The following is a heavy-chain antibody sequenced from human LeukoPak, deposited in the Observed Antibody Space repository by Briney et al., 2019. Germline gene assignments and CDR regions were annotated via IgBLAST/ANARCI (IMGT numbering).Heavy chain of an antibody. V-gene: IGHV3-33*01. D-gene: IGHD6-13*01. CDR1: GFTFSSYG. CDR2: MWCDGSNK. CDR3: ARDWKVAAAGMGRFDY. J-gene: IGHJ4*02. Sequence: GGSLRLSCAASGFTFSSYGMLWVRQAPGKGLEWVAIMWCDGSNKYYADSVKGRFAISRDNSKNTLYLQMNSLRAEDTAVYYCARDWKVAAAGMGRFDYWGQGTLVTVSS.